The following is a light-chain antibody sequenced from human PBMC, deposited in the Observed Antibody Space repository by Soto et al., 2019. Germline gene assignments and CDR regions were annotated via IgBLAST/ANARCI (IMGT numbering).Light chain of an antibody. J-gene: IGKJ2*01. CDR3: HQYGSSPPYT. Sequence: EVVLTQSPGTLSLSPGERATLSCRASQSVTNNYLAWYQQRPGQAPRLLIFGSSDRATGIPDRFSGSGSGTDFTLTIRRLEPVDFAVYYCHQYGSSPPYTFGQGTKLEIK. CDR2: GSS. CDR1: QSVTNNY. V-gene: IGKV3-20*01.